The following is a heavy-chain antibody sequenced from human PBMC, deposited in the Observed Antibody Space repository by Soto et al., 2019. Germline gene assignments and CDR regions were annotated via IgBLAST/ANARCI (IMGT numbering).Heavy chain of an antibody. V-gene: IGHV2-5*02. J-gene: IGHJ4*02. CDR2: IYWDDDK. D-gene: IGHD3-16*02. CDR3: AHSVNDYVWGSYRTLGAPFDY. Sequence: QITLKESGPTLVKPTQTLTLTCTFSGFSLSTSGVGVGWIRQPPGKALEWLALIYWDDDKRYSPSLKSRPTITKDTSKNQVVLTMTNLDPVDTATYYCAHSVNDYVWGSYRTLGAPFDYWGQGTLVTVSA. CDR1: GFSLSTSGVG.